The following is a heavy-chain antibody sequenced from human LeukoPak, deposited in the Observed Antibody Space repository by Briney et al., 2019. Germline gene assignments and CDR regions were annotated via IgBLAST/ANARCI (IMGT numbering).Heavy chain of an antibody. CDR2: MYTSGST. V-gene: IGHV4-61*02. CDR3: AREIDPDYGSGSYVV. Sequence: SETLSLTCTVSGGSISSGSYYWSWIRPPAGQGLEWIGRMYTSGSTNYNPSLNSRVTISLDTSKNQFSLKLSSVTAADTAVYYCAREIDPDYGSGSYVVWGQGTLIIVSS. CDR1: GGSISSGSYY. J-gene: IGHJ4*02. D-gene: IGHD3-10*01.